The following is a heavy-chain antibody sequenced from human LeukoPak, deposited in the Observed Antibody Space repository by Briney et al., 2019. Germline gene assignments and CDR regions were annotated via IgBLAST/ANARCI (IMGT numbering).Heavy chain of an antibody. Sequence: GGSLRLSCAASGFTFSNYAMTWVRQAPRRGLEWVSTISGSGGSTYYADSVKGRFTISRDTASDTVNLQMNSLRAEDTAVYFCARDRCSGGSCYSFVFDIWGQGTMVPVSS. CDR1: GFTFSNYA. CDR2: ISGSGGST. CDR3: ARDRCSGGSCYSFVFDI. V-gene: IGHV3-23*01. D-gene: IGHD2-15*01. J-gene: IGHJ3*02.